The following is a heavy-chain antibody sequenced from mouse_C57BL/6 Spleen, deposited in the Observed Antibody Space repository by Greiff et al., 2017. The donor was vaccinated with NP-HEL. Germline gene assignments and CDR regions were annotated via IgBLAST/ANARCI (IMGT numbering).Heavy chain of an antibody. J-gene: IGHJ3*01. CDR1: GYSITSGYY. D-gene: IGHD2-4*01. Sequence: VQLKESGPGLVKPSQSLSLTCSVTGYSITSGYYWNWIRQFPGNKLEWMGYISYDGSNNYNPSLKNRISITRDTSKTQFFLKLNSVTTEDTATYYCARGPYDYPFAYWGQGTLVTVSA. V-gene: IGHV3-6*01. CDR3: ARGPYDYPFAY. CDR2: ISYDGSN.